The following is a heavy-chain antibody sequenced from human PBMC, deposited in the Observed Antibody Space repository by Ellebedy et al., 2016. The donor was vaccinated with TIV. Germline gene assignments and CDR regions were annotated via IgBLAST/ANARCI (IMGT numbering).Heavy chain of an antibody. D-gene: IGHD7-27*01. CDR1: GFTLSSYW. J-gene: IGHJ4*02. Sequence: GESLKISXVASGFTLSSYWMHWVRQAPGKGLEWVSSFSSSSSYIYYADSVKGRFTISRDNAKNSLYLQMSSLRAEDTAVYYCATDSDWGLFDYWGQGTLVTVSS. CDR2: FSSSSSYI. V-gene: IGHV3-21*01. CDR3: ATDSDWGLFDY.